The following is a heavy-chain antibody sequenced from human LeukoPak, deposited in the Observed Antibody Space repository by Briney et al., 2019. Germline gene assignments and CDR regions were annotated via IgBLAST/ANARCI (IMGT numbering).Heavy chain of an antibody. CDR1: GGSFSGYY. CDR3: ARWGSSGYYWSSQGY. D-gene: IGHD3-22*01. V-gene: IGHV4-34*01. CDR2: INHSGST. J-gene: IGHJ4*02. Sequence: NPSETLSLTCAVYGGSFSGYYWSWIRQPPGKGLEWIGEINHSGSTNYNPSLKSRVTISVDTSKNQFSLKLSSVTAADTAVYYCARWGSSGYYWSSQGYWGQGTLVTVSS.